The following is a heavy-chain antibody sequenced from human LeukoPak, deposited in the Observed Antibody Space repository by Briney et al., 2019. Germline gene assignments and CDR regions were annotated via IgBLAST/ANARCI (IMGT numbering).Heavy chain of an antibody. CDR2: INPRGGST. CDR3: ARVKSYYYDTSDKDAFDI. D-gene: IGHD3-22*01. V-gene: IGHV1-46*01. Sequence: ASVKVSCKASGGTFSSYAISWVRQAPGQGLEWMGIINPRGGSTSYTQKFQGRVTMTRDTSTSTVYMELSSLRSEDTAMYYCARVKSYYYDTSDKDAFDIWGQGTMVTVSS. J-gene: IGHJ3*02. CDR1: GGTFSSYA.